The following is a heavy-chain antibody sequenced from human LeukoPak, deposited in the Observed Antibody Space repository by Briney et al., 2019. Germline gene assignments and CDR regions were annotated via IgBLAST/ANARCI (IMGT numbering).Heavy chain of an antibody. CDR3: AREEGGNYYYMDV. CDR1: GGTFSSYA. CDR2: IIPIFGTA. Sequence: SVKVSCKASGGTFSSYAISWVRQAPGQGLEWMGGIIPIFGTANYAQKFLSRVTMTIDSSTSTAYMELRSLRSDDTAVYYCAREEGGNYYYMDVWGKGTTVTVSS. D-gene: IGHD3-16*01. J-gene: IGHJ6*03. V-gene: IGHV1-69*05.